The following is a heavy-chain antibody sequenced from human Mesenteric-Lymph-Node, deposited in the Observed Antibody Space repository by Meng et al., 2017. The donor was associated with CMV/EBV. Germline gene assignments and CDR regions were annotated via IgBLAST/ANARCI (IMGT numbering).Heavy chain of an antibody. D-gene: IGHD3-10*01. CDR1: GFSFSDYE. V-gene: IGHV3-48*03. CDR2: IGSSGTSI. Sequence: GESLKTPRSVSGFSFSDYELNWVRPAPGEGLEWVSYIGSSGTSIYYAGFVKGRFTNSRDNSKNSLYLQMNSQRAEDTAVYFCARVSHGAGSSYHADDYDGMDVWGQGTTVTVSS. CDR3: ARVSHGAGSSYHADDYDGMDV. J-gene: IGHJ6*02.